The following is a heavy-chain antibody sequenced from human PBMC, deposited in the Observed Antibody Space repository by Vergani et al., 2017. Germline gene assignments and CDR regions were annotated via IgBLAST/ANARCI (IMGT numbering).Heavy chain of an antibody. CDR3: ARGGPVGRVQLFYRFDY. CDR2: IIPIFGTA. V-gene: IGHV1-69*01. CDR1: GGTFSSYA. D-gene: IGHD1-1*01. J-gene: IGHJ4*03. Sequence: QVQLVQSGAEVKKPGSSVKVSCKASGGTFSSYAISWVRQAPGQGLEWMGGIIPIFGTANYAQTFQGRVTITADESTSTAYMELSSLRSEDTAVYYCARGGPVGRVQLFYRFDYWGQGTMVTVSS.